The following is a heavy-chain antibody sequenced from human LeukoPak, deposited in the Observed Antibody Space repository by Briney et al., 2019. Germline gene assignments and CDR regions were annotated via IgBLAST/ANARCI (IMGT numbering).Heavy chain of an antibody. CDR2: LSGSGGGT. CDR1: GITLSNYG. J-gene: IGHJ4*02. Sequence: GGSLRLSCAVSGITLSNYGMSWVRQAPRKGLEWVAGLSGSGGGTNYADSVQGRFTISRDNPKNTLYLQMNRLRAEDTAVYFCAKRGVVIRVFLVGFHKEAYYFDSWGQGALVTVSS. CDR3: AKRGVVIRVFLVGFHKEAYYFDS. D-gene: IGHD3-10*01. V-gene: IGHV3-23*01.